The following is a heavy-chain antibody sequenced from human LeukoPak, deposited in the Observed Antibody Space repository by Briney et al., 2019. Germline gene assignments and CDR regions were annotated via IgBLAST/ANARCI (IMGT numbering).Heavy chain of an antibody. CDR2: ISNDGGGT. CDR1: GFTFDDYA. D-gene: IGHD3-22*01. V-gene: IGHV3-23*01. J-gene: IGHJ5*02. Sequence: GGSLRLSCAASGFTFDDYAMHWVRQAPGNGLEWVSAISNDGGGTTYADFVKGRFTISRDNSKNTLFLQMNSLRAEDTALYYCAKGGSGYFLDLWGQGTLVTVSS. CDR3: AKGGSGYFLDL.